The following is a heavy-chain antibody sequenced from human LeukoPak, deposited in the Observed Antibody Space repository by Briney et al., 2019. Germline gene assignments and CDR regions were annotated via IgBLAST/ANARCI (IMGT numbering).Heavy chain of an antibody. CDR3: AKDTGLVAATRYYFDY. J-gene: IGHJ4*02. CDR1: GFTFSSYG. Sequence: PGRSLRLSCAASGFTFSSYGMHWVRQAPGKGLEGVAVIWYDGNNKYYADSVKGRFTISRDNSQNTLYLQMNSLRVEDTAVYYCAKDTGLVAATRYYFDYWGQGTLVTVSS. V-gene: IGHV3-33*06. D-gene: IGHD1-26*01. CDR2: IWYDGNNK.